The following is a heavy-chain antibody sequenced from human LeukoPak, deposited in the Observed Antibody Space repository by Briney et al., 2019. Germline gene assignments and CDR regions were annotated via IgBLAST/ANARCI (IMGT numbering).Heavy chain of an antibody. V-gene: IGHV1-69*06. J-gene: IGHJ5*02. CDR1: GGTFTSYA. Sequence: GASVKVSCKASGGTFTSYAISWVRQAPGQGLEWMGGIIPIFGTANYAQKFQGRVTITAGKSTSTAYMELSSLRSEDTAVYYCARDRGIVGATTWFDPWGQGNLVTVSS. D-gene: IGHD1-26*01. CDR3: ARDRGIVGATTWFDP. CDR2: IIPIFGTA.